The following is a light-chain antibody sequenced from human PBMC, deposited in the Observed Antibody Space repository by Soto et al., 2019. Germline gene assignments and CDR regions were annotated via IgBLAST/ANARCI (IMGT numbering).Light chain of an antibody. Sequence: QSVLTQPASVSGSPGQSITISCTGTSSDVGGYNYVSWYPQHPGKAPKLILYEVSNRPSGVSNRFSGSKSGNTASLTISGLQAEDEADYYCNSYTSKSTGVFGTGTKVTVL. CDR1: SSDVGGYNY. V-gene: IGLV2-14*01. CDR2: EVS. CDR3: NSYTSKSTGV. J-gene: IGLJ1*01.